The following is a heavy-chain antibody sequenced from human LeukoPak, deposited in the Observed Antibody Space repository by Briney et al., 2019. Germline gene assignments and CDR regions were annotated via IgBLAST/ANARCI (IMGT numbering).Heavy chain of an antibody. CDR1: GGTFSSYA. CDR3: ARGGGVTPFDY. V-gene: IGHV1-69*04. J-gene: IGHJ4*02. CDR2: IIPILGIA. Sequence: SVKVSCKASGGTFSSYAISWVRQAPGQGLEWMGRIIPILGIANYAQKFQGRVTITADKSTSTAYTELSSLRSEDTAVYYCARGGGVTPFDYWGQGTLVTVSS. D-gene: IGHD4-23*01.